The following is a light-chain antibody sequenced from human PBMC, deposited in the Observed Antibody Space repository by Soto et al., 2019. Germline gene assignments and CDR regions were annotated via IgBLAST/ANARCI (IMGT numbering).Light chain of an antibody. J-gene: IGLJ1*01. CDR2: EVS. V-gene: IGLV2-14*01. CDR3: SLYTSSSTYV. CDR1: STDIGDYNY. Sequence: QSALTQPASVSGSPGQSITISCTGTSTDIGDYNYVSWYQQHPGKAPKLMIYEVSNRPSGVSNRFSGSKSGNTASLTISGLQAEDEADYYCSLYTSSSTYVFGTGTKLTVL.